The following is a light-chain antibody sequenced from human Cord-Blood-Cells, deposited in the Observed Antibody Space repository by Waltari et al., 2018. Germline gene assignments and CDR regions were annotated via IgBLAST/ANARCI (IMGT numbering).Light chain of an antibody. Sequence: QSALTQPRSVSGSPGQSVTISCTGTSRDVGGYNYASWYQQHPGKAPKLMICDVSKRPSGVPDRFSGSKSGNTASLTISGLQAEDEADYYCCSYAGSYTFFYVFGTGTKVTVL. CDR1: SRDVGGYNY. CDR2: DVS. V-gene: IGLV2-11*01. CDR3: CSYAGSYTFFYV. J-gene: IGLJ1*01.